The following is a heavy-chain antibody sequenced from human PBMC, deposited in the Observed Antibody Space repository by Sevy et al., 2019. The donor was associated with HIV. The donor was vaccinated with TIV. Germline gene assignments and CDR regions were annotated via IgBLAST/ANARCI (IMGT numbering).Heavy chain of an antibody. D-gene: IGHD2-15*01. Sequence: LSLTCAASGFTFSSYAMTWVRQAPGKGLEWVSGISASGASTYYADSVKGRFTISRDNSKNTLYLQINSLRAEDTAVYYCAKLSCSDGNCFSIDSWGQGTLVTVSS. V-gene: IGHV3-23*01. CDR1: GFTFSSYA. CDR2: ISASGAST. J-gene: IGHJ4*02. CDR3: AKLSCSDGNCFSIDS.